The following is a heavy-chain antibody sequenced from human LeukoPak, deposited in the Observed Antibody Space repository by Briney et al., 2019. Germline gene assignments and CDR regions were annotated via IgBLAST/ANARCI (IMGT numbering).Heavy chain of an antibody. CDR2: ISGGGGST. V-gene: IGHV3-23*01. J-gene: IGHJ4*02. Sequence: PGGSLRLSCAASGFTFSSYAMSWVRQAPGKGLEWVSTISGGGGSTYYADSVRGRFTISRDNSKNTLYLQMNSLRAEDTAVYYCAKDLRAVRTNFDDWGQGTLVTVSS. CDR1: GFTFSSYA. D-gene: IGHD1/OR15-1a*01. CDR3: AKDLRAVRTNFDD.